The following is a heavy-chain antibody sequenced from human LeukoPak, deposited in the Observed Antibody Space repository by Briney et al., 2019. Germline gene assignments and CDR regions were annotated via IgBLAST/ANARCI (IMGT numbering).Heavy chain of an antibody. D-gene: IGHD2-15*01. CDR2: INPSGGST. CDR1: GYTFTSYY. Sequence: ASVKVSCKAPGYTFTSYYMHWVRQAPGQGLEWMGIINPSGGSTSYAQKFQGRVTMTRDMSTSTVYMELSSLRSEDTAVYYCARVGYCSGGSCYLDWFDPWGQGTLVTVSS. V-gene: IGHV1-46*01. J-gene: IGHJ5*02. CDR3: ARVGYCSGGSCYLDWFDP.